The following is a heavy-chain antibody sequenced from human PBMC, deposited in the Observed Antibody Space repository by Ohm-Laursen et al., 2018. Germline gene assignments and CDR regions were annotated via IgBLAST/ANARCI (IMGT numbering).Heavy chain of an antibody. V-gene: IGHV2-5*01. D-gene: IGHD3-9*01. CDR3: ARSLRYFDWERYWYFDL. Sequence: TQTLTLTCTFSGFSLSTNGVGVGWMRQPPGKALEWLALIYWNDDKCYSPSLKSRLTITKDTSKNQVVLTMTNMDPVDTATYYCARSLRYFDWERYWYFDLWGRGTLVTVSS. CDR1: GFSLSTNGVG. J-gene: IGHJ2*01. CDR2: IYWNDDK.